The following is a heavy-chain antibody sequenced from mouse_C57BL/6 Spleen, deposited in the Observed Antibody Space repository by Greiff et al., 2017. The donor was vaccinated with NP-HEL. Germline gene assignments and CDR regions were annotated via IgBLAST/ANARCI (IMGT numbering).Heavy chain of an antibody. CDR1: GFTFSSYA. D-gene: IGHD1-1*01. J-gene: IGHJ2*01. CDR2: ISDGGSYT. CDR3: ARNYYGSSYESFDY. Sequence: DVMLVESGGGLVKPGGSLKLSCAASGFTFSSYAMPWVRQTPEKRLEWVATISDGGSYTYYPDNVKGRFTISRDNAKNNLYLQMSHLKSEDTAMYYCARNYYGSSYESFDYWGQGTTLTVSS. V-gene: IGHV5-4*03.